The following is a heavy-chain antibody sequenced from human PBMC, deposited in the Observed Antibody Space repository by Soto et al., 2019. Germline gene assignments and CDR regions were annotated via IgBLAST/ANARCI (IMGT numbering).Heavy chain of an antibody. J-gene: IGHJ6*02. D-gene: IGHD2-15*01. Sequence: ASVKVSCKASGYTFTSYGISWVRQAPGQGLEWMGWISAYNGNTNYAQKLQGRVTMTTDTSTSTAYMELRSLRSDDTAVYYCARTTIVVVVAAPSYGMDVWGQGTTVTVSS. CDR3: ARTTIVVVVAAPSYGMDV. V-gene: IGHV1-18*04. CDR1: GYTFTSYG. CDR2: ISAYNGNT.